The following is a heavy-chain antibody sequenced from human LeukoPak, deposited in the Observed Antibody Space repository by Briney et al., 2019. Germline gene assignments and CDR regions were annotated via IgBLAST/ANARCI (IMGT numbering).Heavy chain of an antibody. CDR2: ISNNGDYI. Sequence: GGSLRLSCAASGFTFSSYSMDWIRQAPGKGLEWVSSISNNGDYIHYTDSVKGRFTISRDNAKNTLYLQMNSLRAEDTAVYYCARKQPFDYWGQGTLVTVSS. J-gene: IGHJ4*02. V-gene: IGHV3-21*01. CDR1: GFTFSSYS. CDR3: ARKQPFDY.